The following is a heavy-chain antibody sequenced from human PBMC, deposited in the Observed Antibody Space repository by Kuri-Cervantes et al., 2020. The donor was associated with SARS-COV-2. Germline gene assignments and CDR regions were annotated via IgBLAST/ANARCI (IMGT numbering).Heavy chain of an antibody. J-gene: IGHJ6*02. CDR1: GYTFTSYG. Sequence: SVKVSCKASGYTFTSYGISWVRQAPGQGLEWMGGIIPIFGTANYAQKFQGRVTITADESTSTAYMELSSLRSEDTAVYYCAMSRDTPVYYYGMDVWGQGATVTVSS. CDR2: IIPIFGTA. CDR3: AMSRDTPVYYYGMDV. D-gene: IGHD5-18*01. V-gene: IGHV1-69*13.